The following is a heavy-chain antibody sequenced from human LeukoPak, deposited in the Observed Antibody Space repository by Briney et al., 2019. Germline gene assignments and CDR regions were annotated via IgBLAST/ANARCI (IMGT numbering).Heavy chain of an antibody. Sequence: GGSLRLSCAASGFTFSNYGMHWVRQAPGKGLEWVAVIWYDGSNKYYADSVKGRFTVSRDNSKNTLFLQVNSLRAEDTAVYYCARDGGSTSLVFDYWGQGTLVTVSS. J-gene: IGHJ4*02. CDR2: IWYDGSNK. CDR3: ARDGGSTSLVFDY. V-gene: IGHV3-33*01. D-gene: IGHD2-2*01. CDR1: GFTFSNYG.